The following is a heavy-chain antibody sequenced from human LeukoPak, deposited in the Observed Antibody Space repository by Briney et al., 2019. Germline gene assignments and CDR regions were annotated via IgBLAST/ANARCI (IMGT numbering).Heavy chain of an antibody. CDR3: AKDPGGNSDYYYGMDV. CDR2: ISWNSGSI. J-gene: IGHJ6*02. V-gene: IGHV3-9*01. D-gene: IGHD4-23*01. Sequence: PGGSLRLSCAASGFTFDDYAMHWVRQAPRKGLEWVSGISWNSGSIGYADSVKGRFTISRDNAKNSLYLQMNSLRAEDTALYYCAKDPGGNSDYYYGMDVWGQGTTVTVSS. CDR1: GFTFDDYA.